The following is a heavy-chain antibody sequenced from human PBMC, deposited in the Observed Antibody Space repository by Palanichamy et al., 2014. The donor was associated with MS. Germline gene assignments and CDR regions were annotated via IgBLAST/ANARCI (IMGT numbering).Heavy chain of an antibody. CDR2: ISSGTIFK. V-gene: IGHV3-48*01. CDR3: SRGISAGRSGLDY. D-gene: IGHD2-15*01. J-gene: IGHJ4*02. CDR1: GFTFSSHS. Sequence: EVQLVEFGGGLVQPGGSLRLSCAASGFTFSSHSMNWVRQAPGKGLEWVPYISSGTIFKDYADSVKGRFTVSRDNAKNSLYLQMNSQRAEDTAVYYCSRGISAGRSGLDYWGQGTLVTVSS.